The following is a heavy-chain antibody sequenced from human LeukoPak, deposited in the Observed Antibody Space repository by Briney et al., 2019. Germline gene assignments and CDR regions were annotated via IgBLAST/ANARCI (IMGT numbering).Heavy chain of an antibody. D-gene: IGHD3-10*01. V-gene: IGHV1-2*02. CDR3: ARGRDYYGSGSLSFWFDP. J-gene: IGHJ5*02. CDR1: GYTFTGYY. Sequence: VASVKVSCKASGYTFTGYYMHWVRQAPGQGLEWMGWINPNSGGTNYAQKFQGRVTMTRDTSISTAYMELSRLRSDDTAVYCCARGRDYYGSGSLSFWFDPWGQGTLVTVSS. CDR2: INPNSGGT.